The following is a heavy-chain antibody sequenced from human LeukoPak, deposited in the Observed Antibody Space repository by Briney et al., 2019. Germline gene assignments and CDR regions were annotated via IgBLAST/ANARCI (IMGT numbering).Heavy chain of an antibody. D-gene: IGHD3-10*01. J-gene: IGHJ4*02. V-gene: IGHV4-34*01. CDR2: INHSGST. CDR3: ARWVVRGVPHFDY. CDR1: GGSFSGYY. Sequence: NPSETLSLTCAVYGGSFSGYYWSWIRQPPGKGLEWIGEINHSGSTNYNPSLKSRVTISVDTSKNQFSLKLSSVTAADTAVYYCARWVVRGVPHFDYWGQGTLVTVSS.